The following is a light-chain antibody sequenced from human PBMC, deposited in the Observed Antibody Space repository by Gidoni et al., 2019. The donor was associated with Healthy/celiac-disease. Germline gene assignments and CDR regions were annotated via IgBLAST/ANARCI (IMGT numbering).Light chain of an antibody. Sequence: EIVLTQSPGTLSLSPGERATLSCRASQSVSSSYLAWYQQKLGQAPRLLIYGASRRATGIPDRFSGSGSGTDFTLTISRLEPEDFAVYYCQQYGSSPLFTFXPXTKVDIK. J-gene: IGKJ3*01. CDR1: QSVSSSY. CDR2: GAS. V-gene: IGKV3-20*01. CDR3: QQYGSSPLFT.